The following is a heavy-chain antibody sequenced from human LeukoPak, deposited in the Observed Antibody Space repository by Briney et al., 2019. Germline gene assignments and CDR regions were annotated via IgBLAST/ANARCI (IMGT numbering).Heavy chain of an antibody. J-gene: IGHJ6*04. CDR1: GFTFSSYE. CDR3: AELGITMIGGV. CDR2: ISSSGSTI. V-gene: IGHV3-48*03. D-gene: IGHD3-10*02. Sequence: GGSLRFSCAASGFTFSSYEMKWVRQAPGKGLEWVSYISSSGSTIYYAESVKGRFTISRDNAKNSLYLQMNSLRAEDTAVYYCAELGITMIGGVWGKGTTVTVSS.